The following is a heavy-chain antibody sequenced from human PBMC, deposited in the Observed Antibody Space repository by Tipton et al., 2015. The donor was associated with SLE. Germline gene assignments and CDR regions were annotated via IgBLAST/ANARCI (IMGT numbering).Heavy chain of an antibody. CDR2: IYYSGST. V-gene: IGHV4-39*01. CDR1: GGSLSGNY. Sequence: TLSLTCAVYGGSLSGNYWGWIRQAQGKGLEWIGTIYYSGSTYYNPSLKSRVTISLDTSKNQFSLNLSSVTAADTAVYYCATPVALSYWYDNLDVWGQGTTVTVSS. D-gene: IGHD1-1*01. J-gene: IGHJ6*02. CDR3: ATPVALSYWYDNLDV.